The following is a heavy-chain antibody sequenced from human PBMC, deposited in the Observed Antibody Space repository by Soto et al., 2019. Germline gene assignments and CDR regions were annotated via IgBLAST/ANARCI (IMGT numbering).Heavy chain of an antibody. CDR2: IYYSGST. Sequence: SETLSLTCTVSGGSTSSYYWSWIRQPPGKGLEWIGYIYYSGSTNYNPSLKSRVTISVDRSKNQLSLKLSSVTAADTAVYYCARVRGYYDSSGYYAHLFDYWGQGTLVTVSS. D-gene: IGHD3-22*01. J-gene: IGHJ4*02. CDR3: ARVRGYYDSSGYYAHLFDY. CDR1: GGSTSSYY. V-gene: IGHV4-59*12.